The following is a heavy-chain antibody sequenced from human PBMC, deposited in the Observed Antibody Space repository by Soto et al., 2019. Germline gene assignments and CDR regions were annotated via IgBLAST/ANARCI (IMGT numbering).Heavy chain of an antibody. CDR1: GFTFSTYA. J-gene: IGHJ4*02. Sequence: PGGSLRLSCAASGFTFSTYAMSWVRQAPGKGLEWVSGISGSGDSTYYADSVKGPFTISRDNSKNTLHLQMNSLRAEDTAVYYCAKMVRFRFFDFWGQGTLVTVSS. CDR3: AKMVRFRFFDF. V-gene: IGHV3-23*01. D-gene: IGHD3-10*01. CDR2: ISGSGDST.